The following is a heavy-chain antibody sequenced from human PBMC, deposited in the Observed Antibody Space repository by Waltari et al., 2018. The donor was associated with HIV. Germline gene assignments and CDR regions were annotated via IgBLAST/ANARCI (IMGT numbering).Heavy chain of an antibody. CDR2: ISKSGYYV. V-gene: IGHV3-21*01. CDR3: VRDRTSETTGDFDS. D-gene: IGHD1-1*01. J-gene: IGHJ4*02. CDR1: GFKFDIFT. Sequence: DVQLVQSGGGLVKPVQSLRLSCIASGFKFDIFTMTWVRQAPGGGLEWVASISKSGYYVYYSDSLKGRVTISRDNAKKSLLLQVNSLTADDTGLYFCVRDRTSETTGDFDSWGQGVPVFVSS.